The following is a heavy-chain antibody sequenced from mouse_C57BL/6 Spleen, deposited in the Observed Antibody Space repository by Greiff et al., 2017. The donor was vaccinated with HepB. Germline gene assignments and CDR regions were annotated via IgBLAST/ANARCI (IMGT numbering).Heavy chain of an antibody. CDR2: IYPEDGDT. Sequence: VHVKQSGAELVRPGASVKLSCTASGFNIKDYYMHWVKQRPEQGLEWIGRIYPEDGDTEYAPKFQGKATMTADTSSNTAYLQLSSLTSEDTAVYYCTPYYYGSSQGYFDVWGTGTTVTVSS. D-gene: IGHD1-1*01. J-gene: IGHJ1*03. CDR3: TPYYYGSSQGYFDV. V-gene: IGHV14-1*01. CDR1: GFNIKDYY.